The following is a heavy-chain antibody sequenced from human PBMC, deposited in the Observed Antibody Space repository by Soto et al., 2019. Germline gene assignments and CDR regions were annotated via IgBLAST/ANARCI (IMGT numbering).Heavy chain of an antibody. Sequence: EVQLVESGGGLVQPGGSLRLSCAASGFSLSEHWMHWVRQAPGKGLVWVSRLETDGSTTAYADSVRGRFSISRDNAKNTMYLQMNSLRAEETTVYYCVRDGTSTMPYDYWGQGTLVTVSS. J-gene: IGHJ4*02. CDR1: GFSLSEHW. CDR2: LETDGSTT. CDR3: VRDGTSTMPYDY. D-gene: IGHD1-1*01. V-gene: IGHV3-74*03.